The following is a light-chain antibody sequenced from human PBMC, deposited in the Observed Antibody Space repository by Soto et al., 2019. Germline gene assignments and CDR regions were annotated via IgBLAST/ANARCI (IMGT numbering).Light chain of an antibody. V-gene: IGLV2-14*03. CDR2: EVS. CDR3: SSYTSRSTRV. Sequence: QSVLTQPASVSGSPGQSITISCTGTSSDVGAYDYVSWYQQYPDKAPKLLIYEVSNRPSGVSNRFSGSKSVNTATLTISGLQAEDEADYYCSSYTSRSTRVFGTGTKVTVL. CDR1: SSDVGAYDY. J-gene: IGLJ1*01.